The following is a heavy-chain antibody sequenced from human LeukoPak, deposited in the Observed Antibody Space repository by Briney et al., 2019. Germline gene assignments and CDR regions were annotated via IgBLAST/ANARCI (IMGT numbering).Heavy chain of an antibody. CDR3: AKDRVGVNPRYFDY. CDR1: GFTFSSYE. D-gene: IGHD1-26*01. V-gene: IGHV3-30*02. J-gene: IGHJ4*02. CDR2: IRYDGSNK. Sequence: GGSLRLSCAASGFTFSSYEMNWVRQAPGKGLEWVAFIRYDGSNKYYADSVKGRFTISRDNSKNTLYLQMNSLRAEDTAVYYCAKDRVGVNPRYFDYWGQGTLVTVSS.